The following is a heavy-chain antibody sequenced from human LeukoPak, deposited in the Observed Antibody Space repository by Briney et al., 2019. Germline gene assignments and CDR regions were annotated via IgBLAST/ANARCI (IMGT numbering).Heavy chain of an antibody. V-gene: IGHV4-39*07. J-gene: IGHJ4*02. CDR3: ARESYRYGSGSYYTP. CDR1: GGSISSSSYY. Sequence: SETLSLTCTVSGGSISSSSYYWGWIRQPPGKGLEWIGSIYYSGSTYYNPSLKSRVTISVDTSKNQFSLKLSSVTAADTAVYYCARESYRYGSGSYYTPWGQGTLVTVSS. D-gene: IGHD3-10*01. CDR2: IYYSGST.